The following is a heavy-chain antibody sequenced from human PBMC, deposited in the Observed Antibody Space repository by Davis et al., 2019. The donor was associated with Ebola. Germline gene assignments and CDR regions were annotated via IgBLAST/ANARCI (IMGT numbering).Heavy chain of an antibody. CDR1: GGSFSGYY. J-gene: IGHJ4*02. CDR3: ARHVIPATFDY. CDR2: INHRGSI. D-gene: IGHD2-2*01. Sequence: SETLSLTCAVYGGSFSGYYWIWIRQPPGKGLEWIGEINHRGSINYNPSLKSRVTISVDTSKNQFSLKLSSVTAADTAVYYCARHVIPATFDYWGQGTLVTVPS. V-gene: IGHV4-34*01.